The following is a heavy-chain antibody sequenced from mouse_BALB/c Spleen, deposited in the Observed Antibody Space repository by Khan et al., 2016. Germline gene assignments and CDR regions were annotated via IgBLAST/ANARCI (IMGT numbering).Heavy chain of an antibody. CDR1: GFNIKDTY. V-gene: IGHV14-3*02. Sequence: VQLQQPGAEIVKPGASVKLSCTASGFNIKDTYMHWVRQRPEQGLEWIGRIDPANVNSKYDPNFQGKATITADTSSNTAYLQLSGLTSEDTAVYFCARRGPIVYYGSSFGYWGQGTALTVSS. CDR2: IDPANVNS. J-gene: IGHJ2*01. CDR3: ARRGPIVYYGSSFGY. D-gene: IGHD1-1*01.